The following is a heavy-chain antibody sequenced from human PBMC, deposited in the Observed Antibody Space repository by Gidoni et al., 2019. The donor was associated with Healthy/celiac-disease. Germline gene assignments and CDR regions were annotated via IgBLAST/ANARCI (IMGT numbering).Heavy chain of an antibody. V-gene: IGHV1-8*01. CDR2: MNPNSGNT. Sequence: QVQLVQSGAEVKKHGASVKVSCKASGYTFTSYDINWVRQATGQGLEWMGWMNPNSGNTGYAQKFQGRVTMTRNTSISTAYMELSSLRSEDTAVYYCARGPPNYGDYVWYYYGMDVWGQGTTVTVSS. CDR3: ARGPPNYGDYVWYYYGMDV. CDR1: GYTFTSYD. J-gene: IGHJ6*02. D-gene: IGHD4-17*01.